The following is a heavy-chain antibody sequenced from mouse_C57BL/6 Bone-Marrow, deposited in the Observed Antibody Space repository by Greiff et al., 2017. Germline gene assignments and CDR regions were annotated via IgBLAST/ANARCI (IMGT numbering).Heavy chain of an antibody. J-gene: IGHJ3*01. V-gene: IGHV1-81*01. D-gene: IGHD2-4*01. CDR1: GYTFTSYG. Sequence: QVQLQQSGAELARPGASVKLSCKASGYTFTSYGISWVKQRPGQGLEWIGEIYPRSGNYYYNDKVTGKGTLTAAKSSSTAFMELRSLTSEDSAVYFCARGIYCDFTWFAYWGQGTLVTVSA. CDR2: IYPRSGNY. CDR3: ARGIYCDFTWFAY.